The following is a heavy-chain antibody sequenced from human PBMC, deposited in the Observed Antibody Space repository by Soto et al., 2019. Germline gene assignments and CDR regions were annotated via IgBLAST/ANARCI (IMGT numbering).Heavy chain of an antibody. J-gene: IGHJ6*04. V-gene: IGHV1-2*04. CDR3: ARGHRVQFWLIGLAV. CDR2: IHPNRAGT. CDR1: GYTFTGYY. Sequence: ASVKVSWKASGYTFTGYYMHWVRQAPGKGLEWMGWIHPNRAGTNYAQHFQCWVTTPTATSPTTAYMDLRSLTSDDTAVYFCARGHRVQFWLIGLAVWGKGPTVTVSS. D-gene: IGHD3-9*01.